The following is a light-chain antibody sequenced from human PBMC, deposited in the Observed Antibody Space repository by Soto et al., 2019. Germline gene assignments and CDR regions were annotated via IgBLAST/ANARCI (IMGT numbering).Light chain of an antibody. V-gene: IGLV1-44*01. CDR3: AACDDSQNGRVV. CDR1: SSNIGSNS. J-gene: IGLJ2*01. Sequence: QSVLTQPPSVSATPGQRVTISCSGGSSNIGSNSVSWYQQLPGTAPTLLIYTNNQRPSGVPDRFSGSKSGTSASLAISGLQAEADADYYCAACDDSQNGRVVFGGGTKLTVL. CDR2: TNN.